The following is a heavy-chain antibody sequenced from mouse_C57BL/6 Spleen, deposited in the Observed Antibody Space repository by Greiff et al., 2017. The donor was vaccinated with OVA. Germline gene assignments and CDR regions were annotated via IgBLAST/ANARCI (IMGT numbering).Heavy chain of an antibody. CDR1: GFTFTDYY. CDR2: IRNKANGYTT. CDR3: ARYGTVVGYAMDY. Sequence: EVQRVESGGGLVQPGGSLSLSCAASGFTFTDYYMSWVRQPPGKALEWLGFIRNKANGYTTEYSASVKGRFTISRDNSQSILYLQMNALRAEDSATYYGARYGTVVGYAMDYWGQGTSVTVSS. J-gene: IGHJ4*01. V-gene: IGHV7-3*01. D-gene: IGHD1-1*01.